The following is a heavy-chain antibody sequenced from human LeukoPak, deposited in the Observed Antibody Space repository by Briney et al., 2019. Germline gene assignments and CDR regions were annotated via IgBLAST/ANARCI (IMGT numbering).Heavy chain of an antibody. J-gene: IGHJ6*02. CDR1: GFTFSDCV. Sequence: PGGSLRLSCAASGFTFSDCVMSWLRQAPGKGLEWVSTITAGGGSTYYGDSVKGRFTISRDNSKNTLYLELNSLRADDTAVYYCAKDLHGSGRHGMDVWGQGTTATVSS. V-gene: IGHV3-23*01. D-gene: IGHD3-10*01. CDR2: ITAGGGST. CDR3: AKDLHGSGRHGMDV.